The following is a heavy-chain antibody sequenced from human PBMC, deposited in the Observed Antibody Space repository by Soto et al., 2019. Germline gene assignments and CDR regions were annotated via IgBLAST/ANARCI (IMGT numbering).Heavy chain of an antibody. CDR2: ISGSGGST. CDR1: GFTFSSYA. CDR3: AHTTLYDYIWGSYRPSFDY. J-gene: IGHJ4*02. V-gene: IGHV3-23*01. D-gene: IGHD3-16*02. Sequence: GGSLRLSCAASGFTFSSYAMSWVRQAPGKGLEWVSAISGSGGSTYYADSVKGRFTISRDNSKNTLYLQMNSLRAEDTAVYYCAHTTLYDYIWGSYRPSFDYWGQGTLVTVSS.